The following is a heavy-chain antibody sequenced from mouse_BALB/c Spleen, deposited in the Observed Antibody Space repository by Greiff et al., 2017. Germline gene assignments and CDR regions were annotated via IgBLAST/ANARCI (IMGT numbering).Heavy chain of an antibody. CDR1: GFTFSSFG. CDR2: ISSGSSTI. V-gene: IGHV5-17*02. Sequence: DVMLVESGGGLVQPGGSRKLSCAASGFTFSSFGMHWVRQAPEKGLEWVAYISSGSSTIYYADTVKGRFTISRDNPKNTLFLQMTSLRSEDTAMYYCARYRDYYGSSCYAMDDWGQGTSVTVSS. J-gene: IGHJ4*01. D-gene: IGHD1-1*01. CDR3: ARYRDYYGSSCYAMDD.